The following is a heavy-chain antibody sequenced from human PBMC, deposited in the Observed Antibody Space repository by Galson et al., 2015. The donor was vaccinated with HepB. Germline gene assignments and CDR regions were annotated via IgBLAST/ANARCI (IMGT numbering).Heavy chain of an antibody. Sequence: SVKVSCKASGYSFTTYYMHWVRQAPGQGLEWMGIINPSGATTNYAQKFQGRVTMTRDTSTSTVYMELSSLRSEDTAVYYCARGEHAFDIWGQGTTVTVSS. V-gene: IGHV1-46*01. CDR3: ARGEHAFDI. J-gene: IGHJ3*02. CDR1: GYSFTTYY. CDR2: INPSGATT.